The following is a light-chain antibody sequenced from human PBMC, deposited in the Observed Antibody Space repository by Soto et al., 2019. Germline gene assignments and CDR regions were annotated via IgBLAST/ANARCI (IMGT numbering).Light chain of an antibody. J-gene: IGKJ1*01. CDR2: GAS. V-gene: IGKV3-20*01. CDR3: QQYGGSPPVA. CDR1: QSVSSRY. Sequence: EFVLTQSPGTLSLSPGERATISCRASQSVSSRYLAWYQQKPGQAPRLLIYGASSRATGIPDRFSGSGSGTDFTLTISGLEPEDFAVYYCQQYGGSPPVAFGQGTKVDIK.